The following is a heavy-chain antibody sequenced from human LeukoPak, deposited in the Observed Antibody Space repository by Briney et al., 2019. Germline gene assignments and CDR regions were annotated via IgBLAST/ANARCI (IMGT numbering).Heavy chain of an antibody. V-gene: IGHV3-21*04. Sequence: GGSLRLSCAASGFTFSSYSMNWVRQAPGKGPEWVSSISSSSSYIYYADSVKGRFTISRDNSKNTLYLQMNSLRAEDTAVYYCAKVEGYCSSTSCPGDAFDIWGQGTMVTVSS. J-gene: IGHJ3*02. CDR3: AKVEGYCSSTSCPGDAFDI. D-gene: IGHD2-2*01. CDR2: ISSSSSYI. CDR1: GFTFSSYS.